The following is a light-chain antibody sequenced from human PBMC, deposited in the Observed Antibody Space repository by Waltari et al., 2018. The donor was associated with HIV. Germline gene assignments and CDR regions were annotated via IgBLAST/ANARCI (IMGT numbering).Light chain of an antibody. CDR2: QDG. J-gene: IGLJ1*01. CDR3: QAWDSSTYV. V-gene: IGLV3-1*01. CDR1: KLGDKY. Sequence: SYELTQPPSVSVSPGQTASITCSGDKLGDKYACWYQQKPGQSHVLVIYQDGKRPSGIPERFSGSNSGNTATLTISGTQAMDEADYYCQAWDSSTYVFGTGTKVTVL.